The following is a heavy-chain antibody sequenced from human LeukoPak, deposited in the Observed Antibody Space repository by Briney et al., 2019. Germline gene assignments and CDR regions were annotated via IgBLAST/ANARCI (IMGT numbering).Heavy chain of an antibody. J-gene: IGHJ4*02. Sequence: GSSVKVSCKASGGTFSSYAISWVRQAPGQGLEWMGRIIPILGIANHAQKFQGRVTITADKSTSTAYMELSSLRSEDTAVYYCARVISGRIAAAGSGFDYWGQGTLVTVSS. D-gene: IGHD6-13*01. V-gene: IGHV1-69*04. CDR3: ARVISGRIAAAGSGFDY. CDR2: IIPILGIA. CDR1: GGTFSSYA.